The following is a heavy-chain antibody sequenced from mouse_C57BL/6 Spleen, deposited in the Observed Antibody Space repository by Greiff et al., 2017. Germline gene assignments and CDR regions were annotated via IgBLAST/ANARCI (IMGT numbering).Heavy chain of an antibody. CDR1: GFTFSDYG. Sequence: EVQVVESGGGLVKPGGSLKLSCAASGFTFSDYGMHWVRQAPEKGLEWVAYISSGSSTIYYADTVKGRFTISRDNAKNTLFLQMTSLRSEDTAMYYCARPYGYDQRYYFDYWGQGTTLTVSS. J-gene: IGHJ2*01. V-gene: IGHV5-17*01. CDR2: ISSGSSTI. D-gene: IGHD2-2*01. CDR3: ARPYGYDQRYYFDY.